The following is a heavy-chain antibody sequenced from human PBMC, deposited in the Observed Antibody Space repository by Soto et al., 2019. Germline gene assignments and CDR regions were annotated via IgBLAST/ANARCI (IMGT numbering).Heavy chain of an antibody. D-gene: IGHD3-3*01. Sequence: EVQLLESGGGLVQPGGSLRLSCAASGFTFSSYSMTWVRQAPGKGLEWVSAISGSGGSTYYADSVKGRFTISRDNSKNTLYLQMNSLRAEDTAVYYCAKPYDFWSGYYDYWFAPWGQGTLVTVSS. CDR3: AKPYDFWSGYYDYWFAP. V-gene: IGHV3-23*01. CDR1: GFTFSSYS. CDR2: ISGSGGST. J-gene: IGHJ5*02.